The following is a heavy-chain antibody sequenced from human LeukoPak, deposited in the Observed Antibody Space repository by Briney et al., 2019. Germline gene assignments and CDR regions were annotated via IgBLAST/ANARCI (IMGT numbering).Heavy chain of an antibody. CDR1: GFTFSSYG. CDR2: ISYDGNNK. CDR3: AKAVYSSSWYYGMDV. V-gene: IGHV3-30*18. D-gene: IGHD6-13*01. J-gene: IGHJ6*02. Sequence: GGSLRLYCAASGFTFSSYGMHWVRQAPGQGLERVAVISYDGNNKYYADSVKGRFTISRDNSKSTLYLQMNSLRAEDTAVYYCAKAVYSSSWYYGMDVWGQGTTVTVSS.